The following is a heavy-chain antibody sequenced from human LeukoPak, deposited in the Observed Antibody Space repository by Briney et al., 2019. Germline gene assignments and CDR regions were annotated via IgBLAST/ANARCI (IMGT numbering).Heavy chain of an antibody. D-gene: IGHD6-6*01. CDR3: AREGSIAPKVFDY. V-gene: IGHV4-34*01. Sequence: SETLSLTCAVYGGSFSGYYWSWIRQPPGKGLEWIGEINHSGSTNYNPFLKSRVTISVDTSKNQFSLKLSSVTAADTAVYYCAREGSIAPKVFDYWGQGTLVTVSS. J-gene: IGHJ4*02. CDR1: GGSFSGYY. CDR2: INHSGST.